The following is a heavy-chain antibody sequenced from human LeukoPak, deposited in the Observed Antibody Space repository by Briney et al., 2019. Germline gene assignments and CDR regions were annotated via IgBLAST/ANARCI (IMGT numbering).Heavy chain of an antibody. CDR2: IRSKAYGGTT. Sequence: GGSLRLSCTASGCTFGDYAMSWFRQAPGKGLEWVGFIRSKAYGGTTEYAASVKGRFTISRDDSKSIAYLQMNSLKTEDTAVYYCTRDRTHHMGSGYDSFDYWGQGTLVTVSS. CDR1: GCTFGDYA. J-gene: IGHJ4*02. V-gene: IGHV3-49*03. D-gene: IGHD5-12*01. CDR3: TRDRTHHMGSGYDSFDY.